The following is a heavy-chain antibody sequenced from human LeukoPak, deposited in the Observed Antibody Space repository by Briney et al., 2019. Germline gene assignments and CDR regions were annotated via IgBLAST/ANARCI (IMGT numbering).Heavy chain of an antibody. V-gene: IGHV4-34*01. CDR1: GGSFSGKY. CDR3: ARDLMT. Sequence: SETLSLTCAVYGGSFSGKYWTWIRQPPGKGLEWIGEITHSGSTYYNPSLKSRVTISVDTSKNQFSLKLNSVTAADTAVYYCARDLMTWGQGTLVTVSS. J-gene: IGHJ4*02. CDR2: ITHSGST.